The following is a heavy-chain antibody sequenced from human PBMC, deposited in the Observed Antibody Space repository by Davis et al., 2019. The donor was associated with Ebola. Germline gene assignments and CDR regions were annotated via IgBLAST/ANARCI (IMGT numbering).Heavy chain of an antibody. V-gene: IGHV3-9*01. CDR2: ISWNSGSI. J-gene: IGHJ4*02. Sequence: SLKISCAASGFTFDDYAMHWVRQAPGKGLEWVSGISWNSGSIGYADSVKGRFTISRDNTKNSLYLHMNSLRAEDTAVYYCAQGGYDILWPYDRWGQGTLVTVSS. D-gene: IGHD3-9*01. CDR3: AQGGYDILWPYDR. CDR1: GFTFDDYA.